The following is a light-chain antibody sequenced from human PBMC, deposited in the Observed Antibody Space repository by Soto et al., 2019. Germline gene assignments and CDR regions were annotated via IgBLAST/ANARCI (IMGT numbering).Light chain of an antibody. CDR3: FSHRGGDSHV. V-gene: IGLV2-14*01. CDR1: SSDVGAYNY. Sequence: QSVLTQPASVSGSPGQSITISCTGTSSDVGAYNYVSWYQQYPGKAPKLMIYGVTNRPSGVSNRFSGSKTGNTASLIISGLQAEDEADYYCFSHRGGDSHVFGTGTKVTVL. CDR2: GVT. J-gene: IGLJ1*01.